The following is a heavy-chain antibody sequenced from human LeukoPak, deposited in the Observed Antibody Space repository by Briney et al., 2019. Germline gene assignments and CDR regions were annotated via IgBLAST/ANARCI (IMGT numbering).Heavy chain of an antibody. Sequence: ASVKVSCKASGYTFTSYYMHWVRQAPGQGLEWMGIINPSGGSTSYAQKFQGRVTMTRDTSTRTVYMELSSLRSEDTAVYYCARDFNGYSYGYSSYYYYYMDVWGKGTTVTVSS. J-gene: IGHJ6*03. V-gene: IGHV1-46*01. D-gene: IGHD5-18*01. CDR2: INPSGGST. CDR1: GYTFTSYY. CDR3: ARDFNGYSYGYSSYYYYYMDV.